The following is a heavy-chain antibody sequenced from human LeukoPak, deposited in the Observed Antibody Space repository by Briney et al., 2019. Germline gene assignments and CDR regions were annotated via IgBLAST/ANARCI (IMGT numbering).Heavy chain of an antibody. CDR3: ARAVAGPYYYGMDV. CDR1: GGTFSSYA. D-gene: IGHD6-19*01. V-gene: IGHV1-69*04. CDR2: IIPILGIA. Sequence: ASVKVSCKASGGTFSSYAISWVRQAPGQGLEWMGRIIPILGIANYAQKFQGRVTITADKSTSTAYMELSSLRSEDTAVYYSARAVAGPYYYGMDVWGQGTTVTVSS. J-gene: IGHJ6*02.